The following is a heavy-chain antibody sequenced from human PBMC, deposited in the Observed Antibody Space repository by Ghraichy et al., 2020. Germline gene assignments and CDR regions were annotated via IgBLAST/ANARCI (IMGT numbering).Heavy chain of an antibody. CDR3: ARQERYYDFWSGYYTSRYFDY. D-gene: IGHD3-3*01. CDR2: IYYSGST. V-gene: IGHV4-39*01. J-gene: IGHJ4*02. CDR1: GGSISSSSYY. Sequence: SETLSLTCTVSGGSISSSSYYWGWIRQPPGKGLEWIGSIYYSGSTYYNPSLKSRVTISVDTSKNQFSLKLSSVTAADTAVYYCARQERYYDFWSGYYTSRYFDYWGQGTLVTVSS.